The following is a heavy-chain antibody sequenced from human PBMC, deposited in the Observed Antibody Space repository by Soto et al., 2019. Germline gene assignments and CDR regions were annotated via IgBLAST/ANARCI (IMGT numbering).Heavy chain of an antibody. CDR1: GGTFSSYA. D-gene: IGHD3-10*01. CDR3: ATGTYYYGSGASIDY. Sequence: ASVKVSCKASGGTFSSYAISWVRQAPGQGLEWMGRIIPILGIANYAQKFQGRVTITADKSTSTAYMELSSLRSEDTAVYYCATGTYYYGSGASIDYWGQGTLVIVSS. V-gene: IGHV1-69*04. J-gene: IGHJ4*02. CDR2: IIPILGIA.